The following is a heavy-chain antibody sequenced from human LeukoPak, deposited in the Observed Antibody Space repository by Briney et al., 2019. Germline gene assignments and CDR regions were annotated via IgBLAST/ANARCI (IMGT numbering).Heavy chain of an antibody. CDR2: IYYSGST. J-gene: IGHJ4*02. D-gene: IGHD4-11*01. CDR1: GGSISSSY. CDR3: ARQGPLTTAVTTRTNPFDY. Sequence: SETLSLTCAVSGGSISSSYWSWIRQPPGKGLEWIGYIYYSGSTSYNPSLKSRVTISVDTSKNQFSLKLNSVTAADTAVYYCARQGPLTTAVTTRTNPFDYWGQGTLVTVSS. V-gene: IGHV4-59*08.